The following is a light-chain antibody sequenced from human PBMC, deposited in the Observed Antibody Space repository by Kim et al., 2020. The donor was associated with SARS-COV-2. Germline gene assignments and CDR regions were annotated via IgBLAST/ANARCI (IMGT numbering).Light chain of an antibody. V-gene: IGKV1-39*01. CDR1: QSISIY. CDR3: QQSYSTPPIT. J-gene: IGKJ5*01. CDR2: AAS. Sequence: SVGDRVTIPCRASQSISIYLNWYQQKPGKAPKLLIYAASSLQSGVPSRFSGSGSGTDFTLTISSLQPEDFATYYCQQSYSTPPITFGQGTRLEIK.